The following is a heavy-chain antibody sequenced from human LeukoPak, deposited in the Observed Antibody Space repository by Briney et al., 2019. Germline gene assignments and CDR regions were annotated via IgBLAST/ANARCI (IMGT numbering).Heavy chain of an antibody. J-gene: IGHJ4*02. V-gene: IGHV1-69*13. CDR1: GGTFSSYA. CDR3: ARTQEPFDYSSGWSFDY. D-gene: IGHD6-19*01. Sequence: GASVKVSCKASGGTFSSYAISWVRQAPGQGLEWMGGIIPIFGTANYAQKFQGRVTVTADESTSTAYMELSSLRSEDTAVYYCARTQEPFDYSSGWSFDYWGQGTLVTVSS. CDR2: IIPIFGTA.